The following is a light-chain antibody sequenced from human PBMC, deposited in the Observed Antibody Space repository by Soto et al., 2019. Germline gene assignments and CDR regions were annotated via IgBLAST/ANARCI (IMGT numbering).Light chain of an antibody. CDR1: SSNIGAGYD. J-gene: IGLJ2*01. CDR3: QSHDSSLSVV. V-gene: IGLV1-40*01. Sequence: QSVLTQPSSVSGAPGQRVTISCTGSSSNIGAGYDVHWYQQLPGTAPKLLIYGNSNRPSGVPDRFSGSKSGTSASLAITGLQAEDEADYYCQSHDSSLSVVFGGGTKVTVL. CDR2: GNS.